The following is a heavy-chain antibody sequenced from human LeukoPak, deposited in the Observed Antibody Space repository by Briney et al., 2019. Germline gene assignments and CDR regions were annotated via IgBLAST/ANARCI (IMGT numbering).Heavy chain of an antibody. CDR1: GGSISSNSYY. D-gene: IGHD3/OR15-3a*01. CDR3: ARQTGSGLFTLP. Sequence: TSETLSLTCTVSGGSISSNSYYWGWIRQPPGTGLEWIGSIYYTGNTYYNASLKSRVTISIDTSKNQISLRLTSVTATDTAMYYCARQTGSGLFTLPGGQGTLVTVSS. J-gene: IGHJ4*02. CDR2: IYYTGNT. V-gene: IGHV4-39*01.